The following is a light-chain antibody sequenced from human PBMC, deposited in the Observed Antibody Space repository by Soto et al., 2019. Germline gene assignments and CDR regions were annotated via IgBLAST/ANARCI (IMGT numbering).Light chain of an antibody. V-gene: IGKV4-1*01. Sequence: DIVMTQSPDSLAVSLGERATINCKSSQSVLYSSNNKNYLAWYQQKPGQPPKLLIYWASTRESGVPDRFSGRGTWPDFTLTSSSLLAEDVAVYYGQQYFRPWTFGQGTKVEIK. J-gene: IGKJ1*01. CDR2: WAS. CDR1: QSVLYSSNNKNY. CDR3: QQYFRPWT.